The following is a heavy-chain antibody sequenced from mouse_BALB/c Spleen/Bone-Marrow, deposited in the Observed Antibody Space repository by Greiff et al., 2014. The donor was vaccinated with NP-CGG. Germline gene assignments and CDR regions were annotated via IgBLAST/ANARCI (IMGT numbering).Heavy chain of an antibody. CDR1: GITFRNFG. V-gene: IGHV5-17*02. CDR2: ISSGSSTI. J-gene: IGHJ4*01. D-gene: IGHD3-3*01. Sequence: DVQLQESGGGLVQPGGSRKLSCAASGITFRNFGMHWVRQAPEKGLEWVAYISSGSSTIYYADTLKGRFTISRDNPKNTLFLQMTSLRSEDTAMYYCARIGRARGYAMDYWGQGTSVTVSS. CDR3: ARIGRARGYAMDY.